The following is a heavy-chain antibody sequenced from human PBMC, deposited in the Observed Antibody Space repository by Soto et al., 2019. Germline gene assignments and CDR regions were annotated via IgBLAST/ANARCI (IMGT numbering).Heavy chain of an antibody. CDR3: SDTGGQ. D-gene: IGHD3-22*01. CDR2: VNPNSGET. V-gene: IGHV1-8*01. J-gene: IGHJ1*01. Sequence: GSSVQVSCKASGHSLNKYDINWVRQAPGQGLEWMGWVNPNSGETGFAQKFQGRITMTRNTSINTVYMELRSLRSDDTAVYFCSDTGGQWGQGTLVTVVS. CDR1: GHSLNKYD.